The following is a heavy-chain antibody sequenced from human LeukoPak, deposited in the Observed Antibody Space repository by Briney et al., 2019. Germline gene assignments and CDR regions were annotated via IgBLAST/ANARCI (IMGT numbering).Heavy chain of an antibody. V-gene: IGHV1-18*03. J-gene: IGHJ6*02. D-gene: IGHD3-9*01. CDR3: KQKTAYEILTGYSLYYYYGMDV. Sequence: ASVKVSCKASGYTFTSYGISWVRQAPGQGLEWMGWISAYNGNTNDAQKLQGRVTMTTDTSTSTAYMELRSLRSDDMAVYFFKQKTAYEILTGYSLYYYYGMDVWGQGTTVTVSS. CDR2: ISAYNGNT. CDR1: GYTFTSYG.